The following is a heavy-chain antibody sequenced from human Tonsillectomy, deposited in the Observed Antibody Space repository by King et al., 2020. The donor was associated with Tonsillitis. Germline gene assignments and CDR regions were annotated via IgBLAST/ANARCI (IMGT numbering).Heavy chain of an antibody. D-gene: IGHD3-10*01. CDR3: ARGRRSITMVRGVITY. CDR1: GYTFTSDY. J-gene: IGHJ4*02. Sequence: QLVQSGAEVKKPGASVKVSCKASGYTFTSDYMHWVRQAPGQGLEWMGIINPSGGSTSYAQKFTGRVTMTRDTSTSTVYMELSSLRSEDTAVYYCARGRRSITMVRGVITYWGQGCLVTVSS. V-gene: IGHV1-46*01. CDR2: INPSGGST.